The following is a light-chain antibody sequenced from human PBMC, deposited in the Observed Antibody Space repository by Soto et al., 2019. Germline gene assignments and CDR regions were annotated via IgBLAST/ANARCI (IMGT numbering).Light chain of an antibody. CDR1: NIGSKV. V-gene: IGLV3-21*02. J-gene: IGLJ2*01. CDR3: QVWDSSRNRV. CDR2: DDR. Sequence: SYELTQPPSVSVAPGQTARISFGGDNIGSKVVHWFQQKPGQAPLLVVYDDRARPSGIPERFSGSNSGNTATLTISGAEAGDEADYYCQVWDSSRNRVFGGGTQLTVL.